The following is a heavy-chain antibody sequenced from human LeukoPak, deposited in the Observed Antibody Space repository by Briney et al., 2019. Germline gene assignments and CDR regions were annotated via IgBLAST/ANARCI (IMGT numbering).Heavy chain of an antibody. Sequence: PGGSLRPSCAASGFDFDDYAMHWVRQAPGKGLEWVSSISWNSDRIDYADSVKGRFTISRDNAKNSLYLQMNSLRAEDTAFYYCAKDNFFGTYRGGSCFGSWGPGTLVTVSS. D-gene: IGHD6-19*01. CDR2: ISWNSDRI. V-gene: IGHV3-9*01. CDR3: AKDNFFGTYRGGSCFGS. CDR1: GFDFDDYA. J-gene: IGHJ4*02.